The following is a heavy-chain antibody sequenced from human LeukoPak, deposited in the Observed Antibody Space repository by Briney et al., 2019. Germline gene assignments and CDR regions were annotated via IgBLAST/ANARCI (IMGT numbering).Heavy chain of an antibody. V-gene: IGHV3-23*01. Sequence: GGSLRLSCAASGFTFSSYGMSWVRQAPGKGLEWVSAISGSGGSTYYADSVKGRFTISRDNSKNCLYLQMNSLRAEDTALYYCAKDKDYYYMDVWGKGTTVTVSS. CDR1: GFTFSSYG. CDR2: ISGSGGST. CDR3: AKDKDYYYMDV. J-gene: IGHJ6*03.